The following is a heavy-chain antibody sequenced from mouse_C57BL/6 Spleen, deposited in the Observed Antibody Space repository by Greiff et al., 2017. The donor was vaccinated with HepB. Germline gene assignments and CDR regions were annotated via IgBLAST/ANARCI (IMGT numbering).Heavy chain of an antibody. Sequence: EVHLVESGGGLVKPGGSLKLSCAASGFTFSDYGMHWVRQAPEKGLEWVAYISSGSSTIYYADTVKGRFTISRDNAKNTLFLQMTSLRSEDTAMYYCARGVYYDYDEQFDYWGQGTTLTVSS. D-gene: IGHD2-4*01. CDR1: GFTFSDYG. CDR2: ISSGSSTI. CDR3: ARGVYYDYDEQFDY. J-gene: IGHJ2*01. V-gene: IGHV5-17*01.